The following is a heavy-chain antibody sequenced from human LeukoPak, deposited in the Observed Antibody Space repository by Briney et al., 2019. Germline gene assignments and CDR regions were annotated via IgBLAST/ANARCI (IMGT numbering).Heavy chain of an antibody. Sequence: TGGSLRLSCAASGFTVSSDYMSWVRQAPGKGLEWVSVIYSGGSTYYADSVKGRFTISRHNSKNTLYLQMNSLRAKDTAVYYCARFNWGWKYFDYWGQGTLVTVSS. CDR2: IYSGGST. CDR1: GFTVSSDY. D-gene: IGHD7-27*01. J-gene: IGHJ4*02. CDR3: ARFNWGWKYFDY. V-gene: IGHV3-53*04.